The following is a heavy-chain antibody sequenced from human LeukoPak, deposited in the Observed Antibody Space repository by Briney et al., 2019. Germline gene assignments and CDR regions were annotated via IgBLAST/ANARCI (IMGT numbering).Heavy chain of an antibody. D-gene: IGHD2-2*01. CDR2: ISGSGGSI. CDR1: GLTFSSYA. CDR3: ARDPANGAFDY. J-gene: IGHJ4*02. V-gene: IGHV3-23*01. Sequence: GGSLRLSCAASGLTFSSYAMSWVRQAPGKGLEWVSTISGSGGSIWYADSVKGRFTISRDTAKNSLYLQMDSLRAEDTAVYYCARDPANGAFDYWGQGTLVTVSS.